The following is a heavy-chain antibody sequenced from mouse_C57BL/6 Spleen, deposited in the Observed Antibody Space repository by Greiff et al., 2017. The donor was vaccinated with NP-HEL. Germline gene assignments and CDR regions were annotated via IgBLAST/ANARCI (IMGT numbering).Heavy chain of an antibody. V-gene: IGHV3-6*01. CDR2: ISYDGSN. D-gene: IGHD1-1*01. Sequence: EVQLQESGPGLVKPSQSLSLTCSVTGYSITSGYYWNWIRQFPGNKLEWMGYISYDGSNNYNPSLKNRISITRDTSKNQFFLKLNSVTTEDTATYYCARVLHYYGSSHWYFDVWGTGTTVTVSS. CDR3: ARVLHYYGSSHWYFDV. J-gene: IGHJ1*03. CDR1: GYSITSGYY.